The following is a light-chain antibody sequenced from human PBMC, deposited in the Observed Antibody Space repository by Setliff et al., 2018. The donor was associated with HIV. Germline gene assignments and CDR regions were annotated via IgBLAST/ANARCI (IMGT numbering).Light chain of an antibody. V-gene: IGLV1-44*01. Sequence: HSALTQPPSPSGTPGQRVTISCSGGSSNIGSNTVNWYQQLPGTAPKLLIYSTYQRPSGVPDRFSGSKSGTSASLAISGLQSEDEADYYCATWDDSLNGRVFGTGTKVTVL. CDR3: ATWDDSLNGRV. CDR1: SSNIGSNT. CDR2: STY. J-gene: IGLJ1*01.